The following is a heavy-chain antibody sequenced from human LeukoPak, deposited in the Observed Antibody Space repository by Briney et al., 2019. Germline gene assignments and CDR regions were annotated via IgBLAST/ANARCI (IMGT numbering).Heavy chain of an antibody. CDR3: AKDWSPRWLVLRDDTEYFHH. J-gene: IGHJ1*01. V-gene: IGHV3-23*01. CDR2: VSGSGHTT. D-gene: IGHD6-19*01. Sequence: GGSLRLSCAASGFTFSSYALSWVRQAPGKGLEWVSTVSGSGHTTYYADSMKGRFTISRDNSKSTLYLQMSSLRAEDTAVYSCAKDWSPRWLVLRDDTEYFHHWGQGTLVTVSS. CDR1: GFTFSSYA.